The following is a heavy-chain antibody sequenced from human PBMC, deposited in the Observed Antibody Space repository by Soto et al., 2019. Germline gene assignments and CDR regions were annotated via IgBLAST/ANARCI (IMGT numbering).Heavy chain of an antibody. CDR1: GYTFTSYG. CDR2: ISAYNGNT. J-gene: IGHJ4*02. Sequence: GASVKASCKASGYTFTSYGISWARQAPGQGLEWMGWISAYNGNTNYAQKLQGRVTMTTDTSTSTAYMELRSLRSDDTAVYYCARVPVGVVAAALDYWGQGTLVTVSS. CDR3: ARVPVGVVAAALDY. D-gene: IGHD2-15*01. V-gene: IGHV1-18*01.